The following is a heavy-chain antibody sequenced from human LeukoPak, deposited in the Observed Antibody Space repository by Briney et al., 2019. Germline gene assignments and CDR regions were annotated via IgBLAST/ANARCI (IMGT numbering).Heavy chain of an antibody. CDR2: IDPNTGGT. CDR3: ARDSRVAADY. Sequence: ASVKVSCKASGYTFTGYYVHWVRQAPGQGLDWMGRIDPNTGGTNYAQKFQGRVTMTRDTSISTAYMELSRLRSDDTAVYYCARDSRVAADYWGQGTLVSVSS. J-gene: IGHJ4*02. CDR1: GYTFTGYY. V-gene: IGHV1-2*06. D-gene: IGHD6-19*01.